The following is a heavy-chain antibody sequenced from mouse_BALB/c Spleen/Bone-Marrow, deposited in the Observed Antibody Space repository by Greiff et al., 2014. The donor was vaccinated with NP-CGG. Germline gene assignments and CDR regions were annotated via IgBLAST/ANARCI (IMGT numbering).Heavy chain of an antibody. J-gene: IGHJ3*01. CDR2: IDPANGNT. CDR1: GFNIKDTY. Sequence: VQLKESWAELVKPGASVKLSCTASGFNIKDTYMHWVKQRPEQGLEWIGRIDPANGNTKYDPKFQGKATITADTSSNTAYLQLSGLTSGDTAVYYCAAYYYGSSQFAYWGQGTLVTVSA. D-gene: IGHD1-1*01. CDR3: AAYYYGSSQFAY. V-gene: IGHV14-3*02.